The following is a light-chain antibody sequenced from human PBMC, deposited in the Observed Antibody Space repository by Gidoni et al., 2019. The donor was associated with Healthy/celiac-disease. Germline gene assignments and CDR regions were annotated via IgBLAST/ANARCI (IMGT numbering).Light chain of an antibody. Sequence: DIQLTQSPSSLSASVGDRVTITCRASQSISSYLNWYQQKPGKAPKLLTYAASSLQSGVPSRFSGSGSGTDFTLTISSLQPEDFATYYCQQSYSTWLTFGGGTKVEIK. J-gene: IGKJ4*01. CDR1: QSISSY. V-gene: IGKV1-39*01. CDR2: AAS. CDR3: QQSYSTWLT.